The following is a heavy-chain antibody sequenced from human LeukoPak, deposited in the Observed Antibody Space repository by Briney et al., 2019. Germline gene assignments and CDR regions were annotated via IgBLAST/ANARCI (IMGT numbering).Heavy chain of an antibody. CDR2: ISYDGSNK. Sequence: PGGYLRLSCAASGFTFSSYGMHWVRQAPGKGLEWVAVISYDGSNKYYADSVKGRFTISRDNSKNTLYLQMNSLRAEDTAVYYCAKDSAVGFGELLFYFDYWGQGTLVTVSS. V-gene: IGHV3-30*18. D-gene: IGHD3-10*01. CDR3: AKDSAVGFGELLFYFDY. CDR1: GFTFSSYG. J-gene: IGHJ4*02.